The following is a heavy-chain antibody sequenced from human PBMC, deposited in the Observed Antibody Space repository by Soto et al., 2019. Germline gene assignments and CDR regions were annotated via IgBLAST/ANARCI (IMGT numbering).Heavy chain of an antibody. CDR3: ARRVTVTSNYFDH. V-gene: IGHV4-31*03. CDR1: GGSISSGGYY. CDR2: IYYSGST. J-gene: IGHJ4*02. Sequence: SETLSLTCTVSGGSISSGGYYWSWIRQHPGKGLEWIGYIYYSGSTYYNPSLESRVTMSVDTSKSQFSLKLISVTAADTAVYFCARRVTVTSNYFDHWGQGTLVTVPQ. D-gene: IGHD4-17*01.